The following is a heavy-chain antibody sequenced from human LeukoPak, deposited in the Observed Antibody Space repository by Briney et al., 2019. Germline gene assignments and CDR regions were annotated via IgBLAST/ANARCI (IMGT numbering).Heavy chain of an antibody. Sequence: GGSLRLSCAASGFTFDDYTMHWVRQAPGKGLDWVAVILENGSNQYYADSVKGRFTISRDNSKNTLFLQMNSLRGEDTAMYYCARVQGGGYRTADYWGQGTLVTVSS. V-gene: IGHV3-30*04. CDR1: GFTFDDYT. J-gene: IGHJ4*02. CDR3: ARVQGGGYRTADY. D-gene: IGHD6-19*01. CDR2: ILENGSNQ.